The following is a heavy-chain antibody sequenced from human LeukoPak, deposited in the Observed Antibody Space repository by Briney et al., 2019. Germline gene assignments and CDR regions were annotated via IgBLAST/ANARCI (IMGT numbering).Heavy chain of an antibody. CDR3: ARFSSSTSTPFGP. CDR1: GGSFSGYY. Sequence: SETLSLTCAVYGGSFSGYYWSWIRQPPGKGLEWIGEINHSGSTNYNPSLKSRVTISVDTSKNQFSLKLSSVTAADTAVYYCARFSSSTSTPFGPWGQGTLVTVTS. V-gene: IGHV4-34*01. CDR2: INHSGST. D-gene: IGHD2-2*01. J-gene: IGHJ5*02.